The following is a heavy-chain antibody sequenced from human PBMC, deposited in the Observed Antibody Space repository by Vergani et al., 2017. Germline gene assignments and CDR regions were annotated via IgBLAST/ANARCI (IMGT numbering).Heavy chain of an antibody. CDR3: AKRFDFWSGLDYMDV. CDR1: GFTFSSYG. J-gene: IGHJ6*03. Sequence: QVQLVESGGGVVQPGRSLRLSCAASGFTFSSYGMHWVRQAPGKGLEWVAVISYDGSNKYYADSVKGRFTISRDNSKNTLYLQMNSLRAEDTAVYYCAKRFDFWSGLDYMDVWGKGP. V-gene: IGHV3-30*18. CDR2: ISYDGSNK. D-gene: IGHD3-3*01.